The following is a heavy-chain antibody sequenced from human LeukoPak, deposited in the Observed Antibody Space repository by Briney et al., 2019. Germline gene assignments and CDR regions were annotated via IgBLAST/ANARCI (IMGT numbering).Heavy chain of an antibody. CDR3: AKYSSGSFDY. D-gene: IGHD6-19*01. V-gene: IGHV3-15*01. Sequence: GGSLRLXCAASEFAFSDAWMNWVCQAPGKGLEWVGRIISKTDGVTTDYAAPVKGRFTISRDDSKNMPFLQMSSLKTEDTAVYYCAKYSSGSFDYWGQGTLVTVSS. CDR1: EFAFSDAW. J-gene: IGHJ4*02. CDR2: IISKTDGVTT.